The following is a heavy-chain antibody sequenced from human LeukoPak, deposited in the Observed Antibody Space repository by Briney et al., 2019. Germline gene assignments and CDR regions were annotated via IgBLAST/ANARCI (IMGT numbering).Heavy chain of an antibody. D-gene: IGHD2-15*01. V-gene: IGHV4-38-2*01. CDR2: IYHSGST. CDR1: GYSISSGYY. Sequence: SETLSLTCAVSGYSISSGYYWGWIRQPPGKGLEWIGSIYHSGSTYYNPSLKSRVTISVDTSKNQFSLKLSPVTAADTAVYYCAIYCSGGSCLFDYWGQGTLVTVSS. CDR3: AIYCSGGSCLFDY. J-gene: IGHJ4*02.